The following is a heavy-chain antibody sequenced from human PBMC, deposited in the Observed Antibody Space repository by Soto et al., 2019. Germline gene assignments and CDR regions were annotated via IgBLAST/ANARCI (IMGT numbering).Heavy chain of an antibody. CDR2: IYWDDDK. V-gene: IGHV2-5*02. D-gene: IGHD3-22*01. J-gene: IGHJ4*02. Sequence: QITLKESGPTQMEPTQTLTLTCTFSGFSLTTYGVGVAWIRQPPGKALECLALIYWDDDKRYSPSLKSRLTVTKDTSKNQVVLTMTNMDPVDTATYYCAHRNYYDSSVVAWDGGFFDYWGQGTLVTVSS. CDR3: AHRNYYDSSVVAWDGGFFDY. CDR1: GFSLTTYGVG.